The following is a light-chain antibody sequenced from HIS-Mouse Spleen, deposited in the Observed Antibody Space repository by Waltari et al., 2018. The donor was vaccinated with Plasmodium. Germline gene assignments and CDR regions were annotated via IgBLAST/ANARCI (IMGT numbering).Light chain of an antibody. CDR1: QGISLY. Sequence: AIWMTQSPSLLSASTGDRVTISCRISQGISLYLAWYQQKPGKAPELLIYAASTLQSGVPSRFSGSGSGTDFTLTISCLQSEDFATYYCQQYYSFPYTFGQGTKLEIK. V-gene: IGKV1D-8*02. CDR3: QQYYSFPYT. J-gene: IGKJ2*01. CDR2: AAS.